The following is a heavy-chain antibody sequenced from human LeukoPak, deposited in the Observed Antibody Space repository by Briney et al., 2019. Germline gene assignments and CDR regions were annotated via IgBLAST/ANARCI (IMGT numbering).Heavy chain of an antibody. CDR1: GFTFSNYG. D-gene: IGHD3-22*01. Sequence: GGSLRLSCEVSGFTFSNYGMHWVRQAPGKGLEWLALIWYDGRTKFHADSVKGRFTISRDNSANTLYLQMSSLRVEDTAVYYCAKDWSYYYDSSGYYSDWGQGTLVTVSS. CDR3: AKDWSYYYDSSGYYSD. CDR2: IWYDGRTK. J-gene: IGHJ4*02. V-gene: IGHV3-33*06.